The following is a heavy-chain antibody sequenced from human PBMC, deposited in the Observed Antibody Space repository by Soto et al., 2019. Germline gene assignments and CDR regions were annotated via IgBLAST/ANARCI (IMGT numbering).Heavy chain of an antibody. Sequence: GSGPTLVNPTETLTLTCTVSGFSLSNARMGVSWIRQPPGKALEWLAHIFSNDEKSYNTSLKSRLTISKDTSKSQVVLTMTNMDPVDTATYYCARRDSSSWTGFDYWGQGTQVTVSS. CDR1: GFSLSNARMG. V-gene: IGHV2-26*01. CDR2: IFSNDEK. D-gene: IGHD6-13*01. J-gene: IGHJ4*02. CDR3: ARRDSSSWTGFDY.